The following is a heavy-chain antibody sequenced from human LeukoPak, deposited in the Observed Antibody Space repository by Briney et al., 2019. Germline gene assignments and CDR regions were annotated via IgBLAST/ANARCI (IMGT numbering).Heavy chain of an antibody. CDR3: ARQSSWIFDF. CDR2: IYYSGSA. Sequence: SETLSLTCAVSGGSISSYYWNWIRQPPGMGLEWIGYIYYSGSANYNPSLKSRVTMSVDTSKNQFSLKLSSVTAADTAVYYCARQSSWIFDFWGQGTLVTVSS. CDR1: GGSISSYY. D-gene: IGHD6-13*01. J-gene: IGHJ4*02. V-gene: IGHV4-59*08.